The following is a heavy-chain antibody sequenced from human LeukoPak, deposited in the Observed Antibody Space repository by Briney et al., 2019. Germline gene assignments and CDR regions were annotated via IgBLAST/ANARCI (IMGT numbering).Heavy chain of an antibody. Sequence: GGSLRLSCAASGFTFSTYTMSWVRQAPGKGLEWVSAIDRSGGGTYYAGSVKGRFTISRDNAKNTLYLQMTSLRAEDTAVYYCAKAISVYSGYVGYWGQGTLVTVSS. CDR3: AKAISVYSGYVGY. V-gene: IGHV3-23*01. CDR2: IDRSGGGT. J-gene: IGHJ4*02. D-gene: IGHD5-12*01. CDR1: GFTFSTYT.